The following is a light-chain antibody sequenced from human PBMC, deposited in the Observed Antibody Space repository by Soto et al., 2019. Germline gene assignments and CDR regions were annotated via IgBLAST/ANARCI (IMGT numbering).Light chain of an antibody. V-gene: IGKV1-5*01. CDR1: QTISTW. J-gene: IGKJ4*01. Sequence: IHMTHSPSTLSASVLYRVTITFRASQTISTWMAWYQQKPGKAPKLLIYDASSLESGVPSRFSGSGSGTEFTLTISSLQPDDFATYYCQQYNSYLTFGGGTKVDIK. CDR2: DAS. CDR3: QQYNSYLT.